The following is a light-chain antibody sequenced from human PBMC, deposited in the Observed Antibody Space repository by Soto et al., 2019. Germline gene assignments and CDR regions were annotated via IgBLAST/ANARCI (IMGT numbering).Light chain of an antibody. CDR1: QSVSSK. J-gene: IGKJ5*01. CDR3: QQYSSSPIT. CDR2: GAS. Sequence: EIVMTQSPATLSLSPGERATLSCRASQSVSSKLAWYQQKPGQAPRLVIYGASTRATGIPARFSGGGSGTDFSLTISRLDPEDFAVYYCQQYSSSPITFGQGTRLEIK. V-gene: IGKV3-15*01.